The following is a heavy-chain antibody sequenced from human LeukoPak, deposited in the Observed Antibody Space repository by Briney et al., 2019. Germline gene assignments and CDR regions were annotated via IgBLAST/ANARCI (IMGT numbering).Heavy chain of an antibody. Sequence: ASVKVSCKVSGYTLTELSLHWVRQAPGKGLEWMGGFDPEDGETIYAQKFQGRVTMTEDTSTDTAYMELSSLRSEDTAVYYCATWHSYGDYAAPYWGQGTLVTVSS. V-gene: IGHV1-24*01. D-gene: IGHD4-17*01. CDR2: FDPEDGET. CDR1: GYTLTELS. J-gene: IGHJ4*02. CDR3: ATWHSYGDYAAPY.